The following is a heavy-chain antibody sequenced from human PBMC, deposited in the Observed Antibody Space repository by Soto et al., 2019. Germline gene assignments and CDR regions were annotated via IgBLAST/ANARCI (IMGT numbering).Heavy chain of an antibody. Sequence: GGSLGLSCAASGFSFSSYAMSWVRQAPGKGLEWVSAISGSGGSTYYADSVKGRFTISRDNSKNTLYLQMNSLRAEDTAVYYCAKDQKLVQGPDAFDIWGQGTMVTVSS. V-gene: IGHV3-23*01. CDR1: GFSFSSYA. D-gene: IGHD6-6*01. CDR2: ISGSGGST. J-gene: IGHJ3*02. CDR3: AKDQKLVQGPDAFDI.